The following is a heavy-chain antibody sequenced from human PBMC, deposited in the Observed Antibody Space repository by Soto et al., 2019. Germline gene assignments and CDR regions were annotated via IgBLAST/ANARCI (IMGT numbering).Heavy chain of an antibody. J-gene: IGHJ6*02. CDR2: IVVGSGNT. Sequence: ASVKVSCKASGFTFTSSAVQWVRQARGQRLEWIGWIVVGSGNTNYAQKFQERVTITRDMSTSTAYMELSSLRSEDTAVYYCAASITMIVVVNSDGMDVWGQGTTVTVS. CDR1: GFTFTSSA. CDR3: AASITMIVVVNSDGMDV. D-gene: IGHD3-22*01. V-gene: IGHV1-58*01.